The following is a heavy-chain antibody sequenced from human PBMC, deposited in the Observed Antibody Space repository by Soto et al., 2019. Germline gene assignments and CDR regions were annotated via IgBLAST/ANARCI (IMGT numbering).Heavy chain of an antibody. Sequence: QVQLQESGPGLVKPSQTLSLTCTVSGDSIGTGGYYWDWIRQHPGKGPEWIGYIHYSGNTYYNPSLQSRLTISLDTSKNQSSLHLSSVTAADTAVYYCATNHDDISGRTPLLFDSWGQGTLVTVSS. V-gene: IGHV4-31*03. CDR2: IHYSGNT. CDR1: GDSIGTGGYY. J-gene: IGHJ4*02. CDR3: ATNHDDISGRTPLLFDS. D-gene: IGHD3-22*01.